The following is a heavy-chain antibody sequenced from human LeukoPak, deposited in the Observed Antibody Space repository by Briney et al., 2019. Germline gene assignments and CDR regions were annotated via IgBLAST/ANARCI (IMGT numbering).Heavy chain of an antibody. D-gene: IGHD3-3*01. J-gene: IGHJ3*02. Sequence: ASVTVSCKASGYTFTGYYMHWVRQAPAQGVEWMGWINPNRGGTNYAQKFQGRVTMTRDTSISTAYMELSRLRSDDTAVYYCARDGITIFGVVTPGAFDIWGQGTMVTVSS. CDR1: GYTFTGYY. V-gene: IGHV1-2*02. CDR2: INPNRGGT. CDR3: ARDGITIFGVVTPGAFDI.